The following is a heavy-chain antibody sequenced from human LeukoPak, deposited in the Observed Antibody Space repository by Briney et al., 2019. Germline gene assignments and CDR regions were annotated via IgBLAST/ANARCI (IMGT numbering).Heavy chain of an antibody. Sequence: GGSLRLSCAASGFTFTNYAMSWVRQAPGKGLESVSVISGTGAFTYYADSVKGRSTISRDNSKNTLYLQMNSLRAEDTTVYYCAKGHSDYGTGFDLWGRGTLVTVSS. V-gene: IGHV3-23*01. CDR3: AKGHSDYGTGFDL. CDR1: GFTFTNYA. D-gene: IGHD4-17*01. CDR2: ISGTGAFT. J-gene: IGHJ4*02.